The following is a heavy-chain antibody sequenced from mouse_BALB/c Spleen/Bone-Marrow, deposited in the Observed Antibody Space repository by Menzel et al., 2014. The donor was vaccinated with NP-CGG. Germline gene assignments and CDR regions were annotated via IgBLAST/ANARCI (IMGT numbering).Heavy chain of an antibody. CDR3: ARENDHWYFDV. CDR2: ILPGSGNT. D-gene: IGHD2-3*01. V-gene: IGHV1-9*01. CDR1: GYTFSSYW. Sequence: QVQLQQSGAELMKPGASVKISCKATGYTFSSYWIEWVKQRPGHGLEWIGEILPGSGNTNYNEKFKGKATFTADTSSNTAYMQLSSLTSEDSAVYYCARENDHWYFDVWGAGTTVTVSS. J-gene: IGHJ1*01.